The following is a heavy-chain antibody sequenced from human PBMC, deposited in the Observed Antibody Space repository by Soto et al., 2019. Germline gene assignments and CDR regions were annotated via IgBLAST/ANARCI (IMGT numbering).Heavy chain of an antibody. CDR1: RFTFDNYV. CDR3: TKGWLDY. D-gene: IGHD2-15*01. V-gene: IGHV3-23*01. CDR2: ISDSGGST. Sequence: EVYLLDSGGGLVQPGGSLRVSCVASRFTFDNYVMSWVRQAPGKGLEWVSSISDSGGSTYYADSVKGRFTISRDNSKNTLHLQMNSLRAEDTDVYYCTKGWLDYWGQGTLVTVSS. J-gene: IGHJ4*02.